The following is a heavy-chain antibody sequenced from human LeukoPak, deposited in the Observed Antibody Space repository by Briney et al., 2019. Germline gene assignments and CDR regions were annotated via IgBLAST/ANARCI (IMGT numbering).Heavy chain of an antibody. J-gene: IGHJ6*02. CDR3: TLDTQWDIVATIRGGDYYGMDV. CDR2: IRSKAYGGTT. V-gene: IGHV3-49*03. D-gene: IGHD5-12*01. CDR1: GFTFGDYA. Sequence: QSGGSLRLSCTASGFTFGDYAMSWFRQAPGKGLEWVGFIRSKAYGGTTEYAASVKGRFTISRDDSKSIAYLQMNSLKTEDTAVYYCTLDTQWDIVATIRGGDYYGMDVWGQGTTVTVSS.